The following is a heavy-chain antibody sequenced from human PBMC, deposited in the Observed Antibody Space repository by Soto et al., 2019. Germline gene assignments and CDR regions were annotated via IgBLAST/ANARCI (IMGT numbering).Heavy chain of an antibody. V-gene: IGHV3-23*01. D-gene: IGHD3-10*01. CDR2: ISGGGGST. J-gene: IGHJ3*02. Sequence: GGSLRLSCAVSGFTFSYMNWVRQAPGKGLEWVSAISGGGGSTYYADSVKGRFTIFRDNSKNTLYLQMNSLRAEDTAVYYCAKGELFAAFDIWGQGTMVTVSS. CDR1: GFTFSY. CDR3: AKGELFAAFDI.